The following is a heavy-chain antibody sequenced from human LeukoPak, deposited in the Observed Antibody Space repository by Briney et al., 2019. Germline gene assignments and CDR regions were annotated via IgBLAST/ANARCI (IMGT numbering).Heavy chain of an antibody. D-gene: IGHD3-10*01. CDR2: INHSGST. J-gene: IGHJ4*02. CDR3: ARLGSGSSLIDY. CDR1: GGSFSGYY. V-gene: IGHV4-34*01. Sequence: SETLSLTCAVYGGSFSGYYWSWIRQPPGKGLEWIGEINHSGSTNYNPSLKSRVTISVDTSKNQFSLKLSSVTAADTAVYYCARLGSGSSLIDYWGQGTLVTVSS.